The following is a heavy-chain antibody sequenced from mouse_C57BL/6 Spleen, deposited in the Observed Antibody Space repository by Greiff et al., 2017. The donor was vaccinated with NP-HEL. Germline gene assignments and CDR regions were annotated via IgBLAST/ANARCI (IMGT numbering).Heavy chain of an antibody. CDR3: ARRDGYDERFAY. D-gene: IGHD2-2*01. CDR2: ISGGGGNT. Sequence: EVKLMESGGGLVKPGGSLKLSCAASGFTFSSYTMSWVRQTPEKRLEWVATISGGGGNTYYPDSVKGRFTISRDNAKNTLYLQMSSLRSEDTALYYCARRDGYDERFAYWGQGTLVTVSA. V-gene: IGHV5-9*01. CDR1: GFTFSSYT. J-gene: IGHJ3*01.